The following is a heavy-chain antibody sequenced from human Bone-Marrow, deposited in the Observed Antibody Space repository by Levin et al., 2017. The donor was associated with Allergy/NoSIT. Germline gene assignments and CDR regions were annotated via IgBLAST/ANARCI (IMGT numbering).Heavy chain of an antibody. V-gene: IGHV3-15*01. J-gene: IGHJ3*02. CDR1: GFTFSNAW. CDR3: TTVHDYGGTRRNNDALDI. D-gene: IGHD4-23*01. CDR2: IKGETDGGTT. Sequence: KTGGSLRLSCVVSGFTFSNAWMNWVRQAPGKGLEWVGRIKGETDGGTTAYAAPVKGRFTISRDDSKNTLYLEMNSLKTEDTAVYYCTTVHDYGGTRRNNDALDIWGQGTMVTVSS.